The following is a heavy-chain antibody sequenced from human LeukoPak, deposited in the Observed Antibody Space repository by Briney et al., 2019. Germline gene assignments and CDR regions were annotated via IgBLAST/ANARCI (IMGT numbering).Heavy chain of an antibody. CDR2: ISGSGSGGST. CDR1: GFTSCSSA. V-gene: IGHV3-23*01. D-gene: IGHD5-24*01. CDR3: AKSGYNRFDY. J-gene: IGHJ4*02. Sequence: GGSLRLPSAASGFTSCSSAMSWVGQAPGQGLEWFSSISGSGSGGSTYYADSVKGRFTISRDNSKNTRYLQMNSLTAEDTAVYYCAKSGYNRFDYWGQGTRVTVSS.